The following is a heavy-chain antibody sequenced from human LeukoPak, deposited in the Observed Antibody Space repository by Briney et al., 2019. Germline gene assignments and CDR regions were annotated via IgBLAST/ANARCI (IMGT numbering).Heavy chain of an antibody. CDR3: ASNTLLYSSSSGG. Sequence: GGSLRLSCAASGFTFSSYSMNWVRQAPGKGLEWVSSISSSSSYIYYADSVKGRFTISRDNAKNSLYLQMNSLRAEDTAVYYCASNTLLYSSSSGGWGQGTLVTVSS. D-gene: IGHD6-6*01. CDR2: ISSSSSYI. V-gene: IGHV3-21*01. CDR1: GFTFSSYS. J-gene: IGHJ4*02.